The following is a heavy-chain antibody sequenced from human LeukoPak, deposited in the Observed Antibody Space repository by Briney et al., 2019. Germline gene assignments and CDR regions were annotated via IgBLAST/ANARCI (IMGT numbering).Heavy chain of an antibody. CDR1: GFTFSSYA. V-gene: IGHV3-23*01. J-gene: IGHJ4*02. Sequence: GGSLRLSCAASGFTFSSYAMSWVRQAPGKGLEWVSSISGSGISTYYANSVKGRFSISRDNSKNTLDLQMNSLGAEDTAVYFCAKDYIGYDQDFDYWGQGTLVTVSS. CDR3: AKDYIGYDQDFDY. D-gene: IGHD2-2*01. CDR2: ISGSGIST.